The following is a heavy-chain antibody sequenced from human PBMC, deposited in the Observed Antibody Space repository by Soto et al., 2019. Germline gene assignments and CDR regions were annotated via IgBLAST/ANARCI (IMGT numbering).Heavy chain of an antibody. CDR2: TYSSEGS. J-gene: IGHJ5*02. CDR3: ARVLLWFGELFTDNWFDP. Sequence: PDTPSLTCAVSGASMSSSRYYWGWIRQPPGKGLECIGATYSSEGSYYNPSLKSRVTISVDTSKKQFTLKLTSVTAADTAVYYCARVLLWFGELFTDNWFDPWGQGTLVTVSS. CDR1: GASMSSSRYY. D-gene: IGHD3-10*01. V-gene: IGHV4-39*01.